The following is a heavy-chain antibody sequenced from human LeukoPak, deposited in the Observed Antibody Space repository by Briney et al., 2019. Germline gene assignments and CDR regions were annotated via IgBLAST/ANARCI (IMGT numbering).Heavy chain of an antibody. D-gene: IGHD3-9*01. CDR1: GGTFSSYA. CDR3: ARGRYFDWLTSYYFDY. J-gene: IGHJ4*02. V-gene: IGHV1-69*13. CDR2: IIPIFGTA. Sequence: ASVKVSCKASGGTFSSYAISWVRQAPGQGLEWMGGIIPIFGTANYAQKFQGRVTITADESTSTAYMELSSLRSEDTAVYYCARGRYFDWLTSYYFDYWGQGTLVTVSS.